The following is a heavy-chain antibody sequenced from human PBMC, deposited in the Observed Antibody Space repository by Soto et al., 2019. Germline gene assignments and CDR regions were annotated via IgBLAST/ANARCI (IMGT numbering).Heavy chain of an antibody. D-gene: IGHD6-25*01. J-gene: IGHJ4*02. V-gene: IGHV3-53*01. CDR1: GFTVSNNY. CDR3: AAQRGGGGY. Sequence: EVQLVESGGGLIQPGGSLRLSCAVSGFTVSNNYMSWVRQAPGKGLEGVSVIYSGGYTAYGDSVKGRFTISRDNSKNTLFLQKNSRGAGDGAVYYWAAQRGGGGYWGQGTLVTVSS. CDR2: IYSGGYT.